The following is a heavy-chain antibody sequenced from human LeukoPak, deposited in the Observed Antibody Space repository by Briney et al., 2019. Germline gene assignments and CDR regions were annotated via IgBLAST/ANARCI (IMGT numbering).Heavy chain of an antibody. CDR2: INHSGST. V-gene: IGHV4-39*07. CDR1: GGSISSSSYS. Sequence: SETLSLTCTVSGGSISSSSYSWGWIRQPPGKGLEWIGEINHSGSTNYNPSLKSRVTISVDTSKNQFSLKLSSVTAADTAVYYCARTGIAARPVDYWGQGTLVTVSS. D-gene: IGHD6-6*01. CDR3: ARTGIAARPVDY. J-gene: IGHJ4*02.